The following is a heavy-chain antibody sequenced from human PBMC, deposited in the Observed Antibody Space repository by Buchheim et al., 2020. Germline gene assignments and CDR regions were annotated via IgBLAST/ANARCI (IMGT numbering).Heavy chain of an antibody. CDR3: ATLWFGELYLVY. CDR1: GFTFSSYA. Sequence: EVQLLESGGGLVQPGGSLRLSCAASGFTFSSYAMSWVRQAPGKGLEWVSGISNSGSGTYYADSVKGRFTISRDNSKNTLYLQMNSLRVEDTAVYYCATLWFGELYLVYWGQGTL. J-gene: IGHJ4*02. D-gene: IGHD3-10*01. CDR2: ISNSGSGT. V-gene: IGHV3-23*01.